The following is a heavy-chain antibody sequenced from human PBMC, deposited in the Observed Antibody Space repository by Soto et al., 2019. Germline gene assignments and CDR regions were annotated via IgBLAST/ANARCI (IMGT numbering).Heavy chain of an antibody. Sequence: ASVKVSCKASGGTFSSYAISWVRQAPGQGLEWMGWMNPNSGNTGYAQKFQGRVTMTRNTSISTAYMELSSLRSEDTAVYYCARGFPVAGTWDDYWGQGTLVTVSS. J-gene: IGHJ4*02. CDR3: ARGFPVAGTWDDY. CDR1: GGTFSSYA. V-gene: IGHV1-8*02. D-gene: IGHD6-19*01. CDR2: MNPNSGNT.